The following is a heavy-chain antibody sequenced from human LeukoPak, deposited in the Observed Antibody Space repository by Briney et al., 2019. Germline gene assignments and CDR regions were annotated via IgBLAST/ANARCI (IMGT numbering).Heavy chain of an antibody. V-gene: IGHV3-15*01. Sequence: PGGSLRLSCAASGFTFSNAWMSRVRQAPGKGLEWVGRIKSKTDGGTTDYAAPVKGRFTISRDDSKNTLYLQMNSLKTEDTAVYYCTTGSFIAAADAWGQGTLVTVSS. CDR3: TTGSFIAAADA. CDR1: GFTFSNAW. J-gene: IGHJ5*02. CDR2: IKSKTDGGTT. D-gene: IGHD6-13*01.